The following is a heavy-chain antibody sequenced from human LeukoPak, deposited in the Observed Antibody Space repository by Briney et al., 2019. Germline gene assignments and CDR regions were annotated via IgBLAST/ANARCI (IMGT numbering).Heavy chain of an antibody. V-gene: IGHV1-8*03. CDR2: VNPNSGNT. J-gene: IGHJ4*02. CDR3: ARVPDLGSCSGGGSCYRLDY. Sequence: ASVKVSCKASAYTFTRYGINWVRQAPGQGLEWMGWVNPNSGNTGYAQKFQGRVTITRDTSISTAYLELSSLRSEDTAVYYCARVPDLGSCSGGGSCYRLDYWGPGTLVAVSS. CDR1: AYTFTRYG. D-gene: IGHD2-15*01.